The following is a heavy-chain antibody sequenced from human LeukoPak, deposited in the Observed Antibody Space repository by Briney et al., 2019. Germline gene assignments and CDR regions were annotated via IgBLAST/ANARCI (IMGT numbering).Heavy chain of an antibody. J-gene: IGHJ5*02. Sequence: GGSLRLSCAASGFTFSNYFMHWVRQAPGRGLVWVSRINPGGTNTMYAGSVKGRFTTSRDNAKNILYLQMNSLRDDDTAVYYCARRVDATRWFDPWGQGTLVTVSS. D-gene: IGHD2-15*01. CDR3: ARRVDATRWFDP. V-gene: IGHV3-74*03. CDR2: INPGGTNT. CDR1: GFTFSNYF.